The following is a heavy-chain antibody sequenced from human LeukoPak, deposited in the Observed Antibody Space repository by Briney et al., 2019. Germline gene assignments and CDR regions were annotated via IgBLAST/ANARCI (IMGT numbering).Heavy chain of an antibody. D-gene: IGHD4-23*01. J-gene: IGHJ4*02. Sequence: GSLRLSCAASGFTFSNYWMSWVRQAPGKGLEWVANIKQDGSEKYYVDSVKGRFTISRDNAKNSLYLQMNSLRVEDTAVYYCARDSVEASNYFDYWGQGTLVTVSS. V-gene: IGHV3-7*01. CDR1: GFTFSNYW. CDR3: ARDSVEASNYFDY. CDR2: IKQDGSEK.